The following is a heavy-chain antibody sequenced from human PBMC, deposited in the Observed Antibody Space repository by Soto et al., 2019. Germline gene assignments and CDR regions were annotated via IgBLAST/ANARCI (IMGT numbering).Heavy chain of an antibody. J-gene: IGHJ3*02. CDR2: IYYSGGT. V-gene: IGHV4-39*01. CDR1: GGSITSKSFY. Sequence: SETLSLTCNVSGGSITSKSFYWGWIRQAPGKGLEWIGSIYYSGGTYYNPSLKSRVTVSVDTSKNQFSLQLSSVTAADTAVYYCAASGLFIVVVVAATPRRGDVFYIWGQGTMVTVSS. D-gene: IGHD2-15*01. CDR3: AASGLFIVVVVAATPRRGDVFYI.